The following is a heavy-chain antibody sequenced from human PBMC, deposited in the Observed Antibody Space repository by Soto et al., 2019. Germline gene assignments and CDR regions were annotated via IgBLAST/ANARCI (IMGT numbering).Heavy chain of an antibody. J-gene: IGHJ3*02. CDR2: MNPNSGNT. CDR3: AREVQDPLNDYGDSDAFDI. CDR1: GYTFTSYD. D-gene: IGHD4-17*01. V-gene: IGHV1-8*01. Sequence: GASVKVSCKASGYTFTSYDINWVRQATGQGLEWMGWMNPNSGNTGYAQKFQGRVTMTRNTSISTAYMELSSLRSEDTAVYYCAREVQDPLNDYGDSDAFDIWGQGTMVTVSS.